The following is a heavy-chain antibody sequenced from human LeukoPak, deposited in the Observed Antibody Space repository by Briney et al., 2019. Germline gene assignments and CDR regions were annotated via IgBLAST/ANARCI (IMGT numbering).Heavy chain of an antibody. J-gene: IGHJ4*02. CDR2: IYHSGST. D-gene: IGHD3-22*01. CDR3: ARAPLVGYYDSSFFDY. V-gene: IGHV4-59*12. CDR1: GGSISSYY. Sequence: SETLSLTCTVSGGSISSYYWSWIRQPPGKGLEWIGYIYHSGSTYYNPSLKSRVTISVDRSKNQFSLKLSSVTAADTAVYYCARAPLVGYYDSSFFDYWGQGTLVTVSS.